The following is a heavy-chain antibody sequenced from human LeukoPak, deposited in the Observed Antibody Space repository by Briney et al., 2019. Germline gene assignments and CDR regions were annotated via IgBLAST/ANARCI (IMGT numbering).Heavy chain of an antibody. CDR1: VFTFSDYY. D-gene: IGHD5-18*01. CDR3: ATSGYSYGLTYPFDY. V-gene: IGHV3-33*08. CDR2: IWYDGTNK. Sequence: PGGSLRLSCAASVFTFSDYYMSWIRQAPGKGLEWVAVIWYDGTNKYYADSVKGRFTISRDNSKNTLYLQMSSLRAEDTAVYYCATSGYSYGLTYPFDYWGQGTLVTVSS. J-gene: IGHJ4*02.